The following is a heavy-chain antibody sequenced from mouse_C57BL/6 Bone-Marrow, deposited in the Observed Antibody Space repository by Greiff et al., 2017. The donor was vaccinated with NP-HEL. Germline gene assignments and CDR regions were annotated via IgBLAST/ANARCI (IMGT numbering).Heavy chain of an antibody. CDR1: GFTFSDYY. Sequence: EVQRVESEGGLVQPGSSMKLSCTASGFTFSDYYMAWVRQVPEKGLEWVANINYDGSSTYYLDSLTSRFIISRDNAKNILYLQMSSLKSEDTATYYCARPNCHWYFDVWGTGTTVTVSS. CDR2: INYDGSST. D-gene: IGHD4-1*01. CDR3: ARPNCHWYFDV. V-gene: IGHV5-16*01. J-gene: IGHJ1*03.